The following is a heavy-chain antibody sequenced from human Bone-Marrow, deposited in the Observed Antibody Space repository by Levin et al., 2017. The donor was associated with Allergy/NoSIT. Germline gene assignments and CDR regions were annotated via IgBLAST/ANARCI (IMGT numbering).Heavy chain of an antibody. CDR2: IHSDGSNT. J-gene: IGHJ4*02. CDR3: AKGGCSSTSCLDY. Sequence: PGGSLRLSCAASGFTFSRYWMHWVRQAPGKGLVWVSYIHSDGSNTNYADSVKGRFTISRDNAMNTLYLQMNSLRAEDTAVYYCAKGGCSSTSCLDYWGQGTLVTVSS. V-gene: IGHV3-74*01. CDR1: GFTFSRYW. D-gene: IGHD2-2*01.